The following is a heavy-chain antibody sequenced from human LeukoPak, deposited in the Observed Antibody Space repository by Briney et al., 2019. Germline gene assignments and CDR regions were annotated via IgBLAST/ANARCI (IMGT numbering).Heavy chain of an antibody. CDR1: GYTLTELS. CDR2: INPNSGGT. Sequence: GASVKVSCKVSGYTLTELSMHWVRQTPGQGLEWMGWINPNSGGTNYAQKFQGRVTMTRDTSISTAYMELSRLRSDDTAVYYCASLLIYVGSSSWHDYWGQGTLVTVSS. D-gene: IGHD6-13*01. CDR3: ASLLIYVGSSSWHDY. V-gene: IGHV1-2*02. J-gene: IGHJ4*02.